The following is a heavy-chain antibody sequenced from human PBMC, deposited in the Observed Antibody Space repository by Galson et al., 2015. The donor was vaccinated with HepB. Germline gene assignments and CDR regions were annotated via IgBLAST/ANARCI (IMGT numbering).Heavy chain of an antibody. CDR1: GFTVSSNY. V-gene: IGHV3-66*01. D-gene: IGHD1-26*01. J-gene: IGHJ3*02. Sequence: SLRLSCAASGFTVSSNYMSWVRQAPGKGLEWVSVIYSGGSTYYADSVKGRFTTSRDNSKNTLYLQMNSLRAEDTAVYYCAREYSGSFHAFDIWGQGTMVTVSS. CDR3: AREYSGSFHAFDI. CDR2: IYSGGST.